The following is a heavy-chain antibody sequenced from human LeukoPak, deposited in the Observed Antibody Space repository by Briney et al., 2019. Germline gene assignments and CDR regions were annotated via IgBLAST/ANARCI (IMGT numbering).Heavy chain of an antibody. Sequence: NPSETLSLTCAVYGGSFSGYYWSWIRQPPGKGLEWIGEINHSGSTNYNPSLKSRVTISVDTSKNQFSLKLSSVTAADTAVYYCARTTRGRFGYWGQGTLVTVSS. CDR1: GGSFSGYY. D-gene: IGHD3-16*01. V-gene: IGHV4-34*01. J-gene: IGHJ4*02. CDR3: ARTTRGRFGY. CDR2: INHSGST.